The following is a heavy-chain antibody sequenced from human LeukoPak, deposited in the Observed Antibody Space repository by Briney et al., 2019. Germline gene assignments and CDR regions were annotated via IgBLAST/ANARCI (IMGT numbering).Heavy chain of an antibody. J-gene: IGHJ3*02. CDR3: ARVGITDSFDI. CDR1: GGSISSYF. V-gene: IGHV4-59*01. Sequence: SETLSLTCTVSGGSISSYFWSWIRQPPGKGLEWIGYIFYSGSTDYNPSFKSRVTISLDTSKTHFSLKLSSVTAADTAVYYCARVGITDSFDIWGQGTMVTVSS. D-gene: IGHD3-10*01. CDR2: IFYSGST.